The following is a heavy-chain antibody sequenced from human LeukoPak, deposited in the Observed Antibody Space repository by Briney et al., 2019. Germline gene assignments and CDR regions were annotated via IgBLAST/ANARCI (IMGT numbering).Heavy chain of an antibody. CDR1: GFTFSSYG. J-gene: IGHJ4*02. CDR2: ISYDGTIK. Sequence: GRSLRLSCAASGFTFSSYGMHWVRQAPGKGLEWVAVISYDGTIKYYTDSVKGRFTISRDNSKNTLYLQVNSLRAEDTAVYYCANYGDRYYFDHWGQGTLVTVSS. V-gene: IGHV3-30*18. D-gene: IGHD4-17*01. CDR3: ANYGDRYYFDH.